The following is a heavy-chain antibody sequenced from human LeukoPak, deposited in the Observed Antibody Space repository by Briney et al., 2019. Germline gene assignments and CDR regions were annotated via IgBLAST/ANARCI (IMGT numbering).Heavy chain of an antibody. CDR1: GFIFSTYS. Sequence: GGSLKLSCGASGFIFSTYSMNWVRQAPGKGLEWVSSISSSRTYIYYADSVKGRFTISRDNAKNSLYLQMNSLRAEDTAVYYCARDYYYNSGRFDYWGQGTVVTVSS. J-gene: IGHJ4*02. CDR3: ARDYYYNSGRFDY. CDR2: ISSSRTYI. D-gene: IGHD3-10*01. V-gene: IGHV3-21*01.